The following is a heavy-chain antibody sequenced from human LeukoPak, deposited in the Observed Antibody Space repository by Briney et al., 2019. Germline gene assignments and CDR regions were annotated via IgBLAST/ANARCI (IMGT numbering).Heavy chain of an antibody. Sequence: SETLSLTCTVSGGSISSYYWSWIRQPPGKGLEWIGYIYYSGSTNYNPSLKSRVTISVDTSKNQFSLKLSSVTAADTAVYYCARGGTNWNDAHYMDVWGKGTTVTVSS. J-gene: IGHJ6*03. CDR3: ARGGTNWNDAHYMDV. V-gene: IGHV4-59*01. CDR2: IYYSGST. D-gene: IGHD1-1*01. CDR1: GGSISSYY.